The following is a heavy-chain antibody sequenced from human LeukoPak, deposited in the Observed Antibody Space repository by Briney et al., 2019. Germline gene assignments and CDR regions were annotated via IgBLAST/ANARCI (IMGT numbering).Heavy chain of an antibody. CDR2: INPNSGGT. CDR1: GYTFTGYY. Sequence: ASVKVSCKASGYTFTGYYMHWVRQAPGQGLEWMGWINPNSGGTNYAQKFQGRVTMTRDTSISTAYMELSRLRSDDTAVHYCARDSVFGRDYYYMDVWGKGTTVTVSS. D-gene: IGHD3-10*02. V-gene: IGHV1-2*02. J-gene: IGHJ6*03. CDR3: ARDSVFGRDYYYMDV.